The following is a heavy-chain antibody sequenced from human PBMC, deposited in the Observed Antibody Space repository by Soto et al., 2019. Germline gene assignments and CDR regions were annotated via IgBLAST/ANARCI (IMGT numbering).Heavy chain of an antibody. CDR2: MNSDGSST. D-gene: IGHD1-26*01. J-gene: IGHJ6*03. CDR1: GFTFSSYW. CDR3: ARDAVGYYYYMDV. V-gene: IGHV3-74*01. Sequence: GSLRLSCAASGFTFSSYWMHWVRQAPGKGLVWVSRMNSDGSSTSYADSVKGRFTISRDNAKNTLYLQMNSLRAEDTAVYYCARDAVGYYYYMDVWGKGTTVTVSS.